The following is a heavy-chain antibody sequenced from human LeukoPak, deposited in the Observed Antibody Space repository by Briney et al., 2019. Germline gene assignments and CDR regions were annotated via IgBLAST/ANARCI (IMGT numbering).Heavy chain of an antibody. V-gene: IGHV3-7*03. CDR2: IKQDGSEK. J-gene: IGHJ4*02. CDR1: GFTFSSYW. D-gene: IGHD3-10*01. Sequence: GGSLRLSCAASGFTFSSYWMSWVRQAPGKGLEWVANIKQDGSEKYYVDSVKGRFTISRDNAKNSLYLQMNSLRAEDTAVYYCAKDPPITMVRGVESFDYWGQGTLVTVSS. CDR3: AKDPPITMVRGVESFDY.